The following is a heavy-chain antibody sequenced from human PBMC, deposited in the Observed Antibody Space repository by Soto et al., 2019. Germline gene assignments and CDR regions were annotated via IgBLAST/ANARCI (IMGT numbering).Heavy chain of an antibody. J-gene: IGHJ4*02. V-gene: IGHV1-18*01. D-gene: IGHD2-15*01. CDR2: ISAYNGNT. CDR3: ARDSTGWELQEGIDY. Sequence: QVQLVQSGAEVKKPGASVKVSCKASGYTFTSYGISWVRQAPGQGLEWMGWISAYNGNTNYAQKLQGRVTMTIDTSTSTAYMELRSLRSDDTAVYYCARDSTGWELQEGIDYWGQGTLVTVSS. CDR1: GYTFTSYG.